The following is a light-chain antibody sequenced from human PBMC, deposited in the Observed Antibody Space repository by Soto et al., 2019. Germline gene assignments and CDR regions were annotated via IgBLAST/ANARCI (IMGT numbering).Light chain of an antibody. CDR1: SSDVGGYNF. J-gene: IGLJ2*01. CDR3: ASYAGSNNV. CDR2: EVN. V-gene: IGLV2-8*01. Sequence: QSALTQPPSASGSPGQSVTISCTGTSSDVGGYNFVSWYQQYPGKAPKLMIYEVNKRPSGVPDRFSGSKSGNTASLTVSGLQAEDEADYYCASYAGSNNVFGGGTKVTVL.